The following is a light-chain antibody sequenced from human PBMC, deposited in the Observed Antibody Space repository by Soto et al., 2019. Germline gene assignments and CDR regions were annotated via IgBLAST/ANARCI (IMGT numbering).Light chain of an antibody. J-gene: IGKJ1*01. CDR1: QSVGSSY. CDR3: QQYGRSPRT. Sequence: EIVLTQSPGTLSLSPGERATLSCRASQSVGSSYLAWYQQKPGQAPRLLIYGASSRATGIPDRFSGSGSGTDFTLTIIRLEPEDFAVYYCQQYGRSPRTFGQGNKVDIK. CDR2: GAS. V-gene: IGKV3-20*01.